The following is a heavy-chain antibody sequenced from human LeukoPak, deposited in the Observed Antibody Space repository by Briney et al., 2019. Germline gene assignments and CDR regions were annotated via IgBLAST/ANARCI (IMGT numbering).Heavy chain of an antibody. Sequence: GGSLRLSCAASGFTFRSYWMSWVRQAPGKGLEWVANIKPDGSEEYYVDSVKGRFTISRDNVKNSLYLQMNSLRAEDTAVYYCAKSYYGGWGQGTLVTVSS. V-gene: IGHV3-7*01. CDR2: IKPDGSEE. CDR1: GFTFRSYW. CDR3: AKSYYGG. J-gene: IGHJ4*02. D-gene: IGHD3-10*01.